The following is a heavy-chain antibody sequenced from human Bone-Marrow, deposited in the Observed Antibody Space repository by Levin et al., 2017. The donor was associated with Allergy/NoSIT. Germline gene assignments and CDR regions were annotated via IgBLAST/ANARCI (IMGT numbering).Heavy chain of an antibody. CDR2: ISSSSGYI. Sequence: GGSLRLSCAASGFTFSSYSMNWVRQAPGKGLEWVSFISSSSGYIYYADSVKGRFTISRDNAKSSLYLQMNSLTAEDSAVYYCARITVWGTVSPERRDSWGQRVLVTVSS. CDR3: ARITVWGTVSPERRDS. V-gene: IGHV3-21*01. J-gene: IGHJ4*02. CDR1: GFTFSSYS. D-gene: IGHD3-16*01.